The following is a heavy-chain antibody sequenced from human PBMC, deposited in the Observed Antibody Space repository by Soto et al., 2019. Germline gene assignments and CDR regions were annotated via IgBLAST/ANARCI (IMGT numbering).Heavy chain of an antibody. J-gene: IGHJ3*01. CDR3: TKDTHSPSGYFEAFDV. Sequence: DAQLVESGGGLVQPGKSLRISCVASGFTFDDHTMHWVRQAPGRGLEWVSCISWNSGIIGYAYSVKGRFTISRDNAKNSLYLRMDSLRPEDTAVYYCTKDTHSPSGYFEAFDVWGQGTKVTVSS. CDR1: GFTFDDHT. V-gene: IGHV3-9*01. D-gene: IGHD3-22*01. CDR2: ISWNSGII.